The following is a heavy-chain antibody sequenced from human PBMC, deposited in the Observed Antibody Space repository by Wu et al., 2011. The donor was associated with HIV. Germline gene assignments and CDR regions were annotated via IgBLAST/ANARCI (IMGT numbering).Heavy chain of an antibody. Sequence: QVQLVQSGAEVKKPGASVRVSCKAFGYTFTGHYVHWVRHAPGQGLEWMGWIDPNSGDTRSLQKFQGRVTMTRDASINTAYMELSRLTSDDTAVYFCASYGYCSSTNCERGAFDVWGQGTMVTVSS. CDR3: ASYGYCSSTNCERGAFDV. J-gene: IGHJ3*01. V-gene: IGHV1-2*02. CDR2: IDPNSGDT. D-gene: IGHD2-2*03. CDR1: GYTFTGHY.